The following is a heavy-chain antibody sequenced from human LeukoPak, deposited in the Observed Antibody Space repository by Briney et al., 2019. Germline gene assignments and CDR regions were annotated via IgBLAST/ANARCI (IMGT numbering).Heavy chain of an antibody. CDR1: GFTFSNYW. Sequence: QTGGSLRLSCAAPGFTFSNYWLSWVRQAPGKGLEWVANIKPDGSENQYVDSVKGRFTISRDNAKNSLYLQMNSLRAEDTAVYYYARWEKGYNSNWYFDYWGQGTLVTVSS. J-gene: IGHJ4*02. CDR3: ARWEKGYNSNWYFDY. CDR2: IKPDGSEN. D-gene: IGHD6-13*01. V-gene: IGHV3-7*01.